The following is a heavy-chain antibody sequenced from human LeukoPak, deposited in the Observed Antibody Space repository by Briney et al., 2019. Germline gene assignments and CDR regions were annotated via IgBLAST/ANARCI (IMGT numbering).Heavy chain of an antibody. CDR1: GYTFTTYG. CDR2: ISGYNGNT. D-gene: IGHD3-10*01. V-gene: IGHV1-18*01. CDR3: ARSDISIVRGAMV. J-gene: IGHJ4*02. Sequence: ASVKVSCKASGYTFTTYGISWVRQAPGQGLEWTGWISGYNGNTNYAQKFQGRITMTTETSTSTAYMELRSLRSDDTAVYYCARSDISIVRGAMVWGQGTLVIVSS.